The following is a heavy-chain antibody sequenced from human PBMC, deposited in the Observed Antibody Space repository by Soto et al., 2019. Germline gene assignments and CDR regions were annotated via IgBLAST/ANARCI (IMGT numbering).Heavy chain of an antibody. J-gene: IGHJ6*02. CDR1: GYTFTTYG. CDR2: ISPYNGNS. V-gene: IGHV1-18*01. Sequence: GASVKVSCKASGYTFTTYGISWVRQAPGQGLEWMGWISPYNGNSYYAQKMQGRVAMTTDTSTSTAYMELRSLRSDDTAVYYCAREGPRPYYYYGMDVWGQGTTVTVSS. CDR3: AREGPRPYYYYGMDV.